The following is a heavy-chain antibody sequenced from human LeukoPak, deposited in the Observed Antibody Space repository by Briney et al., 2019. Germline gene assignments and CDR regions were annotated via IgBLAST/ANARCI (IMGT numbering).Heavy chain of an antibody. J-gene: IGHJ3*02. CDR2: IYYSGST. Sequence: SETLSLTCTVSGGSISSGGYYWSWIRQHPGKGLEWIGYIYYSGSTYYNPSLKSRVTISVDTSKNQFSLKLSSVTAADTAVYYCAVYDSSGYDAFDIWGQGTMVTVSS. V-gene: IGHV4-31*03. CDR1: GGSISSGGYY. CDR3: AVYDSSGYDAFDI. D-gene: IGHD3-22*01.